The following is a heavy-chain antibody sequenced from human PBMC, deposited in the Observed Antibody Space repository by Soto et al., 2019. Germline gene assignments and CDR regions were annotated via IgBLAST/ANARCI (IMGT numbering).Heavy chain of an antibody. CDR1: GFTFSSYG. Sequence: GGSLRLSCAASGFTFSSYGMHWVRQAPGKGLEWVAVISYDGSNKYYADSVKGRFTISRDNSKNTLYLQMNSLRAEDTAVYYCAKDEDSSDLFDYWGQGTLVTVSS. CDR3: AKDEDSSDLFDY. V-gene: IGHV3-30*18. CDR2: ISYDGSNK. D-gene: IGHD3-22*01. J-gene: IGHJ4*02.